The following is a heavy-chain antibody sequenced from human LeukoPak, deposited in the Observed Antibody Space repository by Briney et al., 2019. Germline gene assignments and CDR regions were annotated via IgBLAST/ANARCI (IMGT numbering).Heavy chain of an antibody. V-gene: IGHV3-23*01. CDR3: AKGSSAIRPYYFDY. CDR2: ISGGGDST. J-gene: IGHJ4*02. Sequence: GGSLRLSCAASGFTFSSYAMTWVRQAPGKGLEWLSAISGGGDSTWYADSVKGRFTISRDNPKNTLSLQMNSLRAEDTTVYYCAKGSSAIRPYYFDYWGQGILVTVSS. D-gene: IGHD3-10*01. CDR1: GFTFSSYA.